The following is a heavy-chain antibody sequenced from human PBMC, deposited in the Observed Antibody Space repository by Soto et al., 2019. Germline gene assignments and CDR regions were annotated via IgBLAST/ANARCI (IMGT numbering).Heavy chain of an antibody. Sequence: SETLSLTCTLSGGSVRAPDWWNWVRQPPDKGLEWIAEVHISGHSNYNPSLRSRVSVSIDSSKNQFYLNLNSVTAADTAIYYCARVREGCSANNCYFDPWGQGTQGTVSS. CDR1: GGSVRAPDW. CDR2: VHISGHS. D-gene: IGHD1-1*01. J-gene: IGHJ4*03. V-gene: IGHV4-4*02. CDR3: ARVREGCSANNCYFDP.